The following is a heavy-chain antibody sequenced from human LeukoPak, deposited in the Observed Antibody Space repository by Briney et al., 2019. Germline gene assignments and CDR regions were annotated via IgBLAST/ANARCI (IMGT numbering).Heavy chain of an antibody. Sequence: SVKVSCKASGGTFSSYAISWVRQAPGQGLEWMGRIIPILGIANYAQKFQGRVTITADKSTSTAYMELSSLRSEDTAVYYCAREGKDLLRIAVAGEFDYWGQGTLVTVSS. V-gene: IGHV1-69*04. CDR1: GGTFSSYA. D-gene: IGHD6-19*01. CDR2: IIPILGIA. J-gene: IGHJ4*02. CDR3: AREGKDLLRIAVAGEFDY.